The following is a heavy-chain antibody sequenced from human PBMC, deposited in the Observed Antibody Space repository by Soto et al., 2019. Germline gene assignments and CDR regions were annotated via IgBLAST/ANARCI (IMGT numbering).Heavy chain of an antibody. CDR2: IKSTKDGGAR. Sequence: EVQVVESGGDLVEPGGSLRLSCVTSGLMFCSAWMSWVRQAPGKGLEWVARIKSTKDGGARDYAAPVNGRFSISRDDSKSTVYLQMNSLRVEDTALYYCVEGWNDFWGQGTLVTVSS. CDR3: VEGWNDF. CDR1: GLMFCSAW. J-gene: IGHJ4*02. V-gene: IGHV3-15*01. D-gene: IGHD1-1*01.